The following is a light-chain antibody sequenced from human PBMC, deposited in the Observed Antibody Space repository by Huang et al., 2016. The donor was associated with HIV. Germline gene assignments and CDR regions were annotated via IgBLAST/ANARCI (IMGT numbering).Light chain of an antibody. J-gene: IGKJ1*01. CDR2: AAS. V-gene: IGKV1-39*01. CDR3: QQTYSAPQWT. CDR1: HTISNY. Sequence: DIQMTQSPSSLSASLGDRVTITCRASHTISNYLNWYQLKPGQAPKLLIYAASSLQSGVPSRFTGSGSGTDFTITISNLQHEDFATYYCQQTYSAPQWTFGQGTKVDFK.